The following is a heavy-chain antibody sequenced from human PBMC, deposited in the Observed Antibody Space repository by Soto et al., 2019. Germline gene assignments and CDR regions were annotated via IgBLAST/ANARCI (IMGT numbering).Heavy chain of an antibody. CDR1: GGSISSGDYY. D-gene: IGHD3-16*01. J-gene: IGHJ5*02. V-gene: IGHV4-30-4*01. CDR2: IYYSGST. Sequence: SETLSLTCTVSGGSISSGDYYWSWIRQPPGKGLEWIGYIYYSGSTFYNPSLKNRVTISLDTSKIQFSLKLSSVAAADTAVYYGVREGGDNLFEPWEQGPLVTFST. CDR3: VREGGDNLFEP.